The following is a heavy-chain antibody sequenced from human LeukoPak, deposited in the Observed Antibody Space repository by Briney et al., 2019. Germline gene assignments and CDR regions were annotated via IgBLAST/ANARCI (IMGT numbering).Heavy chain of an antibody. J-gene: IGHJ4*01. V-gene: IGHV3-7*01. CDR3: VREGFYFFDF. CDR2: IKQDGSET. Sequence: PGGSLRLSCAASGFTFTYNLMSSVRQAPGKGLERVDNIKQDGSETTYADSVRGRFTIFRDNAKDSVYLQMNSLRAEDSATYYCVREGFYFFDFWGQGTLVTVSS. CDR1: GFTFTYNL.